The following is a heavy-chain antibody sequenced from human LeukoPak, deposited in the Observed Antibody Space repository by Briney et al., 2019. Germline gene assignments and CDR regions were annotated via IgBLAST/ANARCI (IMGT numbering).Heavy chain of an antibody. CDR1: GFTFSSYA. Sequence: PGGSLRLSCAASGFTFSSYAMSWVHQAPGKGLEWVSAISGSGGSTYYADSVKGRFTISRDNSKNTLYLQMNSLRAEDTAVYYCARRHPSRHGDRRDAFDIWGQGTMVSVSS. CDR2: ISGSGGST. CDR3: ARRHPSRHGDRRDAFDI. V-gene: IGHV3-23*01. D-gene: IGHD4-17*01. J-gene: IGHJ3*02.